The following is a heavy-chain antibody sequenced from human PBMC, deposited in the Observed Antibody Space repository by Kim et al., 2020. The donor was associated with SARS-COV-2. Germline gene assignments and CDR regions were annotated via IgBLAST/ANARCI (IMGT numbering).Heavy chain of an antibody. CDR2: ISYDGSNK. CDR3: AKDLGKPWLVRAFDI. D-gene: IGHD6-19*01. J-gene: IGHJ3*02. V-gene: IGHV3-30*18. CDR1: GFTFSSYG. Sequence: GGSLRLSCAASGFTFSSYGMHWVRQAPGKGLEWVAVISYDGSNKYYADSVKGRFTISRDNSKNTLYLQMNSLRAEDTAVYYCAKDLGKPWLVRAFDIWGQGTMVTVSS.